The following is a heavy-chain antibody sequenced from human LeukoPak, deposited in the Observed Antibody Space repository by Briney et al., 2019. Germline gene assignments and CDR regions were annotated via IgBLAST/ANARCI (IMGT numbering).Heavy chain of an antibody. CDR2: ISGYNGNT. CDR3: ARETRGYTSSSEIDY. V-gene: IGHV1-18*01. J-gene: IGHJ4*02. CDR1: GYTFTSNG. D-gene: IGHD6-6*01. Sequence: ASVKVSCKASGYTFTSNGISRVRQAPGQGLEWMGWISGYNGNTNYAQKFQGRVTMTTDTSTSTAYMELRSLRSDDTAVYYCARETRGYTSSSEIDYWGQGTLVTVSS.